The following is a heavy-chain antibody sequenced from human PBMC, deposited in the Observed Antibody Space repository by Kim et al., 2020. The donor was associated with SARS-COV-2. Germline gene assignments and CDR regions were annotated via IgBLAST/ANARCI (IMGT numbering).Heavy chain of an antibody. D-gene: IGHD5-18*01. CDR3: ASGYSYGKGADAFDL. CDR1: GGTFSSYA. Sequence: SVKVSCKASGGTFSSYAISWVRQAPGQGLEWMGRIIPILGIANYAQKFQGRVTITADKSTSTAYMELSSLRSEDTAVYDCASGYSYGKGADAFDLWGQGTMVTVSS. J-gene: IGHJ3*01. CDR2: IIPILGIA. V-gene: IGHV1-69*04.